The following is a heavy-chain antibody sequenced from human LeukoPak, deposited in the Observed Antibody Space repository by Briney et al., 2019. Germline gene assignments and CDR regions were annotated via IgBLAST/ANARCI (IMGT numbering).Heavy chain of an antibody. J-gene: IGHJ4*02. Sequence: GRSLRLSCAASGFTFDDYAMHWVRQAPGKGLEWVSGISWNSGSIGYADSVKGRFTISRDNAKNSLYLQMNSLRAEDTAVYYCARDPPNSDWGQGTLVTVSS. CDR2: ISWNSGSI. CDR1: GFTFDDYA. V-gene: IGHV3-9*01. CDR3: ARDPPNSD. D-gene: IGHD4-23*01.